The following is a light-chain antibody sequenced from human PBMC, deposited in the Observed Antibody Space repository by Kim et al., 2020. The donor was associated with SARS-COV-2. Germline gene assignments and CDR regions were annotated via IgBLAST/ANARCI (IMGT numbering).Light chain of an antibody. J-gene: IGKJ5*01. CDR3: QQYDNLVIT. V-gene: IGKV1-33*01. CDR2: DAS. Sequence: DIQMTQSPSSLSASVGDRVTITCQASQDISNYLNWYQQKPGKAPKLLIYDASNLETGVPSRFSGSGSGTDFTFTISSLQPEYIATYYCQQYDNLVITFGQGTRLEIK. CDR1: QDISNY.